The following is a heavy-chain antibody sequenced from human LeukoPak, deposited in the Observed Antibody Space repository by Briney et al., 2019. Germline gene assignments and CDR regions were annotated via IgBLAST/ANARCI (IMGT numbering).Heavy chain of an antibody. J-gene: IGHJ4*02. CDR3: ARGPRGSYGRY. Sequence: SETLSLTCTVSGGSISSYHWSWIRQPPGKGLECIGYIYSSGSTNYNPSLKSRVTISVDTSKNQFSLKLSSVTAADTAVYYCARGPRGSYGRYWGQGTLVTVSS. V-gene: IGHV4-59*01. CDR2: IYSSGST. CDR1: GGSISSYH. D-gene: IGHD1-26*01.